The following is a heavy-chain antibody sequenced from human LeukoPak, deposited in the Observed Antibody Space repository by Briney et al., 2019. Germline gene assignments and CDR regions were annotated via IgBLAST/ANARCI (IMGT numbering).Heavy chain of an antibody. CDR1: RFTFGSYS. J-gene: IGHJ4*02. Sequence: GGSLRLSCAACRFTFGSYSMNWVRQAPGKGLEWVSSISSSSSYIYYADSVKGRFPISRDNAKNSLYLQMNSLRAEDTAVYYCARVRYGDYGLIDYWGQGTLVTVP. CDR3: ARVRYGDYGLIDY. V-gene: IGHV3-21*01. D-gene: IGHD4-17*01. CDR2: ISSSSSYI.